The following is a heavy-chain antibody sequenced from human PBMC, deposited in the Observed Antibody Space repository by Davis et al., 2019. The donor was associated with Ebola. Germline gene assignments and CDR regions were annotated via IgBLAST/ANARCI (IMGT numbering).Heavy chain of an antibody. V-gene: IGHV3-30*07. J-gene: IGHJ4*02. CDR3: AFASGFKFDY. Sequence: DSVKGRFTISRDNSKNTLYLHINSLRAEDTAVYYCAFASGFKFDYWGQGMLATVSS. D-gene: IGHD6-25*01.